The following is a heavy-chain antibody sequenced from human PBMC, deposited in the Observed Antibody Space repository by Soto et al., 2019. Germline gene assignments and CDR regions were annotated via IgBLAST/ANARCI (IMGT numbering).Heavy chain of an antibody. V-gene: IGHV4-39*01. CDR3: ARQEDTATLDPNWFDP. CDR2: IYYSGST. CDR1: GGSISSSSYY. D-gene: IGHD5-18*01. Sequence: SETLSLTCTVSGGSISSSSYYWGWIRQPPGKGLEWIGSIYYSGSTYYNPSLKSRVTISVDTSKNQFSLKLSSVTAADTAVYYCARQEDTATLDPNWFDPWGQGTLVTVSS. J-gene: IGHJ5*02.